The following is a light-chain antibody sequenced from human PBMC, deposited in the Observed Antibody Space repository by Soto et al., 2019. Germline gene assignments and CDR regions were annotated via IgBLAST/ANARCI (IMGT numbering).Light chain of an antibody. CDR2: GVS. CDR1: ESLFGF. Sequence: DIVLTQSPATLSVSPGDRVTLSCRASESLFGFLAWYQQKPGQAPRLLMYGVSTRATGIPARFSGGGSATDFTLTISSLQSEDPAFSFCQSYNDWPFASGLGTRLEI. CDR3: QSYNDWPFA. J-gene: IGKJ2*01. V-gene: IGKV3-15*01.